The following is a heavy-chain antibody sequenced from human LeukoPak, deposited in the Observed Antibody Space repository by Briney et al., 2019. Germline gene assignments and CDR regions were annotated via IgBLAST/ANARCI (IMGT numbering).Heavy chain of an antibody. CDR3: ARGKVGYSYGYYYYYMDV. J-gene: IGHJ6*03. CDR1: GGSISSYY. V-gene: IGHV4-59*01. D-gene: IGHD5-18*01. CDR2: IYYSGST. Sequence: SETLSLTCTVSGGSISSYYWSWIRQPPGKGLEWIGYIYYSGSTNYNPSLKSRVTISVDASKNQFSLKLSSVTAADTAVYYCARGKVGYSYGYYYYYMDVWGKGTTVTVS.